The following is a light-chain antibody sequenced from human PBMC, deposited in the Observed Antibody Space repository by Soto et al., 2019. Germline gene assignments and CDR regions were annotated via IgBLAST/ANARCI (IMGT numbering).Light chain of an antibody. V-gene: IGLV2-14*01. CDR2: EVS. Sequence: QSALTQPPSVSGSPGQSVTMSCTGTRYDVGGYNYVSWYQQHPGKAPKLVICEVSNRPSGVSSRFSGSKSGNTASLTISGLRAEDEADYYCTSFTTTNIWVFGGGTQ. CDR1: RYDVGGYNY. CDR3: TSFTTTNIWV. J-gene: IGLJ3*02.